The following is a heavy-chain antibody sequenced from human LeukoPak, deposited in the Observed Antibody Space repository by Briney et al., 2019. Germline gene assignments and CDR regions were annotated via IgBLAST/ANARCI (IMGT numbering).Heavy chain of an antibody. D-gene: IGHD5-12*01. J-gene: IGHJ4*02. CDR2: ISSSSSYI. Sequence: GGSLRLSCAASGFTFSSYSMNWVRQAPGKGREWVSSISSSSSYIYYADSVKGRVTISRDNAKNSLYLQMNSLRAEDTAVYYCARRASNMGPYSGYDGYYFDYWGQGTLVTVSS. V-gene: IGHV3-21*01. CDR3: ARRASNMGPYSGYDGYYFDY. CDR1: GFTFSSYS.